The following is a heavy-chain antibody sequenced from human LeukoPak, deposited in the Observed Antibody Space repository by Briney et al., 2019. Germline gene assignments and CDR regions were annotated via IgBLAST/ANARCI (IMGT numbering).Heavy chain of an antibody. CDR1: GFTFHDYA. J-gene: IGHJ5*02. CDR2: ISRNSVTI. Sequence: GGSLRLSCAASGFTFHDYAMHWVRQAPGKGLEWVSGISRNSVTIDYANSVKGRFTIFRDNAKNSLYLQMNSLEPEDMGMYYCATSKGGGGFDPWGQGTLVTVSS. V-gene: IGHV3-9*03. D-gene: IGHD3-16*01. CDR3: ATSKGGGGFDP.